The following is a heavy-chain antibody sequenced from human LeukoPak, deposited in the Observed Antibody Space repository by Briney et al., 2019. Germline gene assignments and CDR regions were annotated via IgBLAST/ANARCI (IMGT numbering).Heavy chain of an antibody. CDR2: IHYSGST. CDR3: ARHVSSDLRIVVVTSDWYFDF. V-gene: IGHV4-39*01. D-gene: IGHD2-21*02. Sequence: SETLSLTCIVSGGSISSSRFYWGWIRQPPGKGLEWIGTIHYSGSTYYNPSLKSRITISAYTAKNQFSLNLSSVTAADTGVYYCARHVSSDLRIVVVTSDWYFDFWGRGTLVTVSS. CDR1: GGSISSSRFY. J-gene: IGHJ2*01.